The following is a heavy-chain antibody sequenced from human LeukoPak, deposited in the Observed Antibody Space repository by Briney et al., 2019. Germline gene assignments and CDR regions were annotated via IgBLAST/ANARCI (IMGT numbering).Heavy chain of an antibody. J-gene: IGHJ6*02. CDR1: GYTFTTYA. CDR3: ARDTVTTDYYGMDV. Sequence: ASVKVSCKASGYTFTTYAMQWVRQAPGQRLERMGWINAVNGNTKYSQKFQGRVTITRDTSASTAYMELSSLRSEDTAVYYCARDTVTTDYYGMDVWGQGTTVTVSS. D-gene: IGHD4-17*01. V-gene: IGHV1-3*01. CDR2: INAVNGNT.